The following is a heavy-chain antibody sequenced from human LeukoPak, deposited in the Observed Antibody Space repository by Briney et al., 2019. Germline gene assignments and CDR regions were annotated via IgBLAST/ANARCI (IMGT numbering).Heavy chain of an antibody. CDR3: ARDGSYKLDY. CDR2: LRSDGTT. V-gene: IGHV3-74*01. CDR1: GFTFSNSW. D-gene: IGHD1-26*01. J-gene: IGHJ4*02. Sequence: GGSLGLSCAASGFTFSNSWMRWVRQTPGKGLVWVSCLRSDGTTTYAESVKGRFTISRDSAKDTLYLQMNSLRAEDTAVYYCARDGSYKLDYWGQGTLVTVSP.